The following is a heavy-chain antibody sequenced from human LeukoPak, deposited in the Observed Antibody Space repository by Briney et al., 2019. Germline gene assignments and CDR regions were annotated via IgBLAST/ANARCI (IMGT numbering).Heavy chain of an antibody. J-gene: IGHJ4*02. CDR3: ARGPGGSSWYYFDY. D-gene: IGHD6-13*01. V-gene: IGHV4-39*07. CDR2: IYYTGST. CDR1: GGSISSSSYY. Sequence: SETLSLTCTVSGGSISSSSYYWGWIRQPPGKGLEWIASIYYTGSTYYNPSLKSRVTISVDTSKNQFSLKLSSVTAADTAVYYCARGPGGSSWYYFDYWGQGTLVTVSS.